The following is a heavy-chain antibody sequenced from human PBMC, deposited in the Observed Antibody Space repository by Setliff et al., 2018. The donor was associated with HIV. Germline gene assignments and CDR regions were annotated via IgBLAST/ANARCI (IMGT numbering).Heavy chain of an antibody. CDR3: ARGTGSPNYYYYYMDV. CDR2: ISFDGGNN. J-gene: IGHJ6*03. D-gene: IGHD1-1*01. CDR1: GVSFSNFG. Sequence: PGGSLRLSCVGSGVSFSNFGFHWVRQAPGKGLEWVAVISFDGGNNFYADSVKGRFTISRDNSKNSLYLQMNSLRAEDTALYYCARGTGSPNYYYYYMDVWGKGTTVTVSS. V-gene: IGHV3-33*01.